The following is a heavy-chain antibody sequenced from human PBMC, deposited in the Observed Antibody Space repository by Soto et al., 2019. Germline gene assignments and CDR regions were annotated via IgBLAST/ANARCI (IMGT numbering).Heavy chain of an antibody. CDR1: GFTFSSYS. CDR3: ARGVAVAAYDY. V-gene: IGHV3-48*01. CDR2: ISSSSSTI. D-gene: IGHD6-19*01. J-gene: IGHJ4*02. Sequence: EVQLVESGGGLVQPGGFQRLSCAASGFTFSSYSMNWVRQAPGKGLEWVSYISSSSSTIYYADSVKGRFTISRDNAKNSLYLQMNSLRAEDTAVYYCARGVAVAAYDYWGQGTLVTVSS.